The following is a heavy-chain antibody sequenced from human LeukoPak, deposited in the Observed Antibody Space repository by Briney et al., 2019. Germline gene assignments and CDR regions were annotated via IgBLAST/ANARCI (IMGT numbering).Heavy chain of an antibody. CDR2: ISSSSSYI. D-gene: IGHD2-8*02. J-gene: IGHJ5*02. CDR3: ARAHGSGWFDP. Sequence: GGSLRLSCAASGFTFSSYSMNWVRQAPGKGLEWVSSISSSSSYIYYADSVKGRFTISRDNAKNSLYLQINSLRAEDTAVYYCARAHGSGWFDPWGQGTLVTVSS. CDR1: GFTFSSYS. V-gene: IGHV3-21*01.